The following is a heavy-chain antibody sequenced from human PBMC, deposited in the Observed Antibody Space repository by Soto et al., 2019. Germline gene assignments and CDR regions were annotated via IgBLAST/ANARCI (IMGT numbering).Heavy chain of an antibody. V-gene: IGHV1-69*01. CDR2: IIPIFGTA. Sequence: ASVKVSCKASGGTFSSYAISWVRQAPGQGLEWMGGIIPIFGTANYAQKFQGRVTITADESTSTAYMELSSLRSEDTAVYYCARDPRSGEADDYYYYGMDVWGQGTTVTVSS. D-gene: IGHD6-19*01. J-gene: IGHJ6*02. CDR1: GGTFSSYA. CDR3: ARDPRSGEADDYYYYGMDV.